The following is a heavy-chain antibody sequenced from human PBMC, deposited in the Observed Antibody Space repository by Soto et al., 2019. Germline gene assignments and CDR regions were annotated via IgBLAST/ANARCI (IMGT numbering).Heavy chain of an antibody. CDR3: ARATSSIAPYYFDY. D-gene: IGHD6-6*01. Sequence: SVKVSCKTSGGTFSSYAISWVRQAPGQGLEWMGGIIPIFGTANYAQKFQGRATITADESTSTAYMELSSLRSEDTAVYYCARATSSIAPYYFDYWGQGTLVTVSS. CDR1: GGTFSSYA. J-gene: IGHJ4*02. V-gene: IGHV1-69*13. CDR2: IIPIFGTA.